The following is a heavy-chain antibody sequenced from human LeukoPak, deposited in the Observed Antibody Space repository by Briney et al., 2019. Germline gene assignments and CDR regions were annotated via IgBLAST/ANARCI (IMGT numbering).Heavy chain of an antibody. Sequence: SETLSLTCTVSGGSISSYYWSWIRQPAGKGLEWIGRIYTSGSTNYNPSLKSRVTMSVDTSKNQISLKLSSVTAADTAVYYCARDSGTTGEVKFDPWGQGTLVTVSS. CDR2: IYTSGST. CDR1: GGSISSYY. V-gene: IGHV4-4*07. J-gene: IGHJ5*02. CDR3: ARDSGTTGEVKFDP. D-gene: IGHD3-10*01.